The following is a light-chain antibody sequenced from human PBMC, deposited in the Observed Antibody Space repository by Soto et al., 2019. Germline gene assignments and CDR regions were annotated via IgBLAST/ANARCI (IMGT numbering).Light chain of an antibody. CDR2: DVS. CDR3: CSYAGSPRYV. J-gene: IGLJ1*01. CDR1: SSDVGGYNY. Sequence: QSALTQPRSVSGSPGQSVTISCTGTSSDVGGYNYVSWYQQHPGKAPKVMIYDVSERPSGVPVRFSGSKSGNTASLTISGLQAEDEADYYCCSYAGSPRYVFGTGTQLTVL. V-gene: IGLV2-11*01.